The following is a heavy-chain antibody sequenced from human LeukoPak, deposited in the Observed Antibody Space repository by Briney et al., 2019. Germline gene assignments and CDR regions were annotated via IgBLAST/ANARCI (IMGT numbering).Heavy chain of an antibody. V-gene: IGHV3-66*01. D-gene: IGHD2-2*01. CDR3: ARVGPSRAIFDY. J-gene: IGHJ4*02. CDR1: GFTVSSNY. CDR2: IYSGGST. Sequence: GGSLRLSCAACGFTVSSNYMSWVRQAPGKGLEWVSVIYSGGSTYYADSVKGRFTISRDNSKNTLYLQMNSLRAEDTAVYYCARVGPSRAIFDYWGQGTLVTVSS.